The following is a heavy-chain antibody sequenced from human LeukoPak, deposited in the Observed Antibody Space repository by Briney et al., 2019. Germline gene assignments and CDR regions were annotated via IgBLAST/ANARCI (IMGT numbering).Heavy chain of an antibody. J-gene: IGHJ4*02. V-gene: IGHV3-48*03. CDR2: ISSSGSDI. D-gene: IGHD4-23*01. CDR3: ARDYGGSSPFDY. Sequence: GGSLRLSCAASGFIFRNYEMHWVRQAPGKGLEWVSYISSSGSDIYYADSVKGRFTISRDNAKNSLYLHMNSLRAEDTAVYYCARDYGGSSPFDYWGQGTLVTVSS. CDR1: GFIFRNYE.